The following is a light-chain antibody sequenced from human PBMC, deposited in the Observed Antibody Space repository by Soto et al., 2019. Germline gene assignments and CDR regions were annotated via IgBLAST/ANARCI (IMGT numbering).Light chain of an antibody. J-gene: IGLJ3*02. Sequence: QSALTQPASVSGSPGQSITISCTGTSGDIGSFNLVSWYQQHPGKVTKAIIYEVSKRPSGVSTRFSGSKSGNTASLTISGLQADDETDYYCCSYAGSSTWVFGGGTKLTVL. CDR3: CSYAGSSTWV. CDR2: EVS. CDR1: SGDIGSFNL. V-gene: IGLV2-23*02.